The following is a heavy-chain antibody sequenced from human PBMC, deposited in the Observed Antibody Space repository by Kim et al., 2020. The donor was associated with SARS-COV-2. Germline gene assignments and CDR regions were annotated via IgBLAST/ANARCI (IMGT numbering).Heavy chain of an antibody. Sequence: KRRVTISVDTSKNQFSLKLSSVTAADTAVYYCARASITMVRGVERDAFDIWGQGTMVTVSS. D-gene: IGHD3-10*01. J-gene: IGHJ3*02. V-gene: IGHV4-59*01. CDR3: ARASITMVRGVERDAFDI.